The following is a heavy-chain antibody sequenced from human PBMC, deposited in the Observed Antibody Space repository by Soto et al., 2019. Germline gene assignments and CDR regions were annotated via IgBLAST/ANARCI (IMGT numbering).Heavy chain of an antibody. CDR2: IYYSGSS. J-gene: IGHJ4*02. D-gene: IGHD3-16*01. Sequence: TMALTRRVSSGCVSSEDYGGWIHQSPEKGLEWIGYIYYSGSSYSNPALQSRLSMSLDTSKNQFSLKLRSVTAADTSVYYYARGGARRPGYFASWGKGALGTVS. CDR3: ARGGARRPGYFAS. V-gene: IGHV4-30-4*01. CDR1: SGCVSSEDY.